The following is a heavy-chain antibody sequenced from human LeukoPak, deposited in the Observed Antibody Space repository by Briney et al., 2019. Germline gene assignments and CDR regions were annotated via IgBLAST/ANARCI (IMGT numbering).Heavy chain of an antibody. V-gene: IGHV1-18*01. CDR1: GYTFTSYG. J-gene: IGHJ2*01. CDR3: ARDRRYTGYYDFWSGPNWYFDL. Sequence: ASVKVSCKASGYTFTSYGISWVRQAPGQGLEWMGWISAYNGNTNYAQKLQGSVTMSTDTSTSTAYMELRSLRSDDTAVYYCARDRRYTGYYDFWSGPNWYFDLWGRGTLVTVSS. D-gene: IGHD3-3*01. CDR2: ISAYNGNT.